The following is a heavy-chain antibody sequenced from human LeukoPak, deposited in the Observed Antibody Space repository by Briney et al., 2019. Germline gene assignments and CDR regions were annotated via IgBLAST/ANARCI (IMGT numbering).Heavy chain of an antibody. CDR1: GGSFSGYS. CDR3: ARTRTVAGNLDY. D-gene: IGHD6-19*01. V-gene: IGHV4-34*01. CDR2: TNHIVTT. Sequence: PSETLSLTCAVYGGSFSGYSWGWIRQPPGKVLEWIGETNHIVTTNYNPSLRRRATISVTTSRTQFTLKLSSGTAADTAVYYCARTRTVAGNLDYWGQGNLVTVSS. J-gene: IGHJ4*02.